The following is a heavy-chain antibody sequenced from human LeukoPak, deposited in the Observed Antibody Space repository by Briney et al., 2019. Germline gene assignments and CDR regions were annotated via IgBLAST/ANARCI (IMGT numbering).Heavy chain of an antibody. J-gene: IGHJ4*02. CDR1: GFTFSDAW. D-gene: IGHD2-2*01. CDR2: IKSNTDGGTT. V-gene: IGHV3-15*01. Sequence: GGSLRLSCAASGFTFSDAWMTWVRQAPGKGLEWVGRIKSNTDGGTTDHAAPVEGRFSISRDDSKNTLYLQINSLKTEDTAVYYCTTMPLGYCSSPTCYSFFDYWGQGTLVTVSS. CDR3: TTMPLGYCSSPTCYSFFDY.